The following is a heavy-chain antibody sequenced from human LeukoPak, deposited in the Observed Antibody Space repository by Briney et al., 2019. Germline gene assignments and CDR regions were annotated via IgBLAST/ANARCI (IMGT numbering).Heavy chain of an antibody. CDR1: GGSFSGYY. D-gene: IGHD3-3*01. CDR3: ARGPFLDVRYYDFWRGHYYYMDV. CDR2: INHSGST. J-gene: IGHJ6*03. Sequence: SETLSLTCAVYGGSFSGYYWSWIRQPPGKGLEWIGEINHSGSTNHNPSLKSRVTISVDTSKNHFSLKLSSVTAADTAVYYCARGPFLDVRYYDFWRGHYYYMDVWGKGTTVTVSS. V-gene: IGHV4-34*01.